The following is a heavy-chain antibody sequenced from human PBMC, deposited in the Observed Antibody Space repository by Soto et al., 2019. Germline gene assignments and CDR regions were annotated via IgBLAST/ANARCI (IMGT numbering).Heavy chain of an antibody. CDR1: GFTFRNYA. CDR3: AKDQAGDAYNYGY. CDR2: ISGSGGST. Sequence: GGFLTLSCAASGFTFRNYAMSWVRQAPGKGPEWVSVISGSGGSTFYADSVKGRFTISRDNSKNTLYLQMNSLRAEDTAVYYCAKDQAGDAYNYGYWGQGTLVTVSS. V-gene: IGHV3-23*01. J-gene: IGHJ4*02. D-gene: IGHD5-12*01.